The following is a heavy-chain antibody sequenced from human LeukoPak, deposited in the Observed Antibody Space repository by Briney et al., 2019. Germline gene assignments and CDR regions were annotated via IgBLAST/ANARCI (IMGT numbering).Heavy chain of an antibody. CDR2: IYTSGST. D-gene: IGHD3-22*01. J-gene: IGHJ6*02. V-gene: IGHV4-4*07. Sequence: QSSGTLSLTCTVSGGSISSYYWSWIRQPAGKGLEWIGRIYTSGSTNYNPSLKSRVTISVDTSKNQFSLKLSSVTAADTAVYYCARDKARVDDSSGYKYYYYYGMDVWGQGTTVTVSS. CDR1: GGSISSYY. CDR3: ARDKARVDDSSGYKYYYYYGMDV.